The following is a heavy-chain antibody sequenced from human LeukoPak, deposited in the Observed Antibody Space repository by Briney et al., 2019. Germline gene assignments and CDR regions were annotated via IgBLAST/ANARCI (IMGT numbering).Heavy chain of an antibody. CDR2: IYYSGST. D-gene: IGHD5-12*01. CDR3: ASQAILTRYSGYDWSDY. Sequence: SETLSLTCTVSGGSISSSSYYWGWIRQPPGKGLEWIGSIYYSGSTYYNPSLKSRVTISVDTSKNQFSLKLSSVTAADTAVYYCASQAILTRYSGYDWSDYWGQGTLVTVSS. J-gene: IGHJ4*02. CDR1: GGSISSSSYY. V-gene: IGHV4-39*07.